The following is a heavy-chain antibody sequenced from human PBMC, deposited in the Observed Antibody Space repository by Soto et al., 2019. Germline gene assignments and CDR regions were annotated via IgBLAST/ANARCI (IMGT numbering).Heavy chain of an antibody. V-gene: IGHV3-66*01. CDR1: GFTVSSHY. J-gene: IGHJ3*02. CDR2: IYNSGTS. D-gene: IGHD3-10*01. CDR3: ARGTWIVRGLIPDAFDI. Sequence: EVQLVESVGGLVQPGGSLRLSCAASGFTVSSHYINWVRQAPGKGLDWVSVIYNSGTSFYADSVKGRFTVSRDTAKNSVFLQMSSLRAEDTAVYFCARGTWIVRGLIPDAFDIWGQGTMVTVSS.